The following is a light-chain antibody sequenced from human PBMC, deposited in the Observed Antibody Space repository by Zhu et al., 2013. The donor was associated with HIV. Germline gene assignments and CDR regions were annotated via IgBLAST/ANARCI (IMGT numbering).Light chain of an antibody. CDR2: QVS. CDR1: QTVGVG. J-gene: IGKJ4*01. CDR3: QQYDSYPLT. Sequence: DVQMTQSPSTLSASVGDTVTITCRASQTVGVGLAWYQQKTGSAPRLLIAQVSKTESGVPSRFIGGGFGTDFSLTINSVQADDVGTFLCQQYDSYPLTFGGGTKLEI. V-gene: IGKV1-5*03.